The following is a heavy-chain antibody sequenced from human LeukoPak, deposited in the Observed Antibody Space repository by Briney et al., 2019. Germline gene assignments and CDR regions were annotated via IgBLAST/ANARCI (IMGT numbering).Heavy chain of an antibody. CDR1: GGSISRSY. V-gene: IGHV4-59*01. Sequence: PSETLSLTCTVSGGSISRSYWTWIRQPPGKGLEWIGYIHSSGSTSYNPSLKSRVTISLDTSKNQFSLKLSSVTAADTAVYYCARDDGSSMTNNINWYFHWGQGTLVTVSS. CDR3: ARDDGSSMTNNINWYFH. D-gene: IGHD1-20*01. J-gene: IGHJ4*02. CDR2: IHSSGST.